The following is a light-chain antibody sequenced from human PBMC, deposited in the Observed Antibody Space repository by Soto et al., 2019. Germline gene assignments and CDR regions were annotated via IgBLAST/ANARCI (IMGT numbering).Light chain of an antibody. V-gene: IGLV1-51*01. Sequence: QSVLTQPPSVSVAPGQKITISCSGSSSNIGNNYVSWYQQLPGTAPKLLIYDNNKRPSGIPDRFSGSKSGTSATLDITGLQTGDEADYYCGTWDTSLTAGVFGGGTKLTVL. J-gene: IGLJ2*01. CDR2: DNN. CDR3: GTWDTSLTAGV. CDR1: SSNIGNNY.